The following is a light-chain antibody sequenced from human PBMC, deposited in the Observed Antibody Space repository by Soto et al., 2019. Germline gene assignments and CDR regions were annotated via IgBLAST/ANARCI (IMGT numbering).Light chain of an antibody. V-gene: IGLV2-11*01. CDR3: CSYAGSYTLYV. Sequence: QSVLTQPRSVSGSPGQSVTIACTGTSSDVGGYNYVSWYQQHPGKAPKLMIYDVSKRPSGVPDRFSDSKSGNTASLTISGLQAADEADYYCCSYAGSYTLYVFGTGTKLTVL. CDR2: DVS. CDR1: SSDVGGYNY. J-gene: IGLJ1*01.